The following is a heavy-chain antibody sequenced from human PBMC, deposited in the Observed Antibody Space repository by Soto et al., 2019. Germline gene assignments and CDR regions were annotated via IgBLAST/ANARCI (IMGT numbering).Heavy chain of an antibody. CDR1: GYTFTIYY. V-gene: IGHV1-46*01. Sequence: QVQLVQSGAEVKKPGASVKVSCTASGYTFTIYYMHWVRQAPGQGLEWMGIINPSGGSTPYAQQFQGRVTMTRDTSTSTVYMELSSLRSEDTAVYYCARVGGYSYGGVDYWGQGTLVTVSS. CDR3: ARVGGYSYGGVDY. D-gene: IGHD5-18*01. J-gene: IGHJ4*02. CDR2: INPSGGST.